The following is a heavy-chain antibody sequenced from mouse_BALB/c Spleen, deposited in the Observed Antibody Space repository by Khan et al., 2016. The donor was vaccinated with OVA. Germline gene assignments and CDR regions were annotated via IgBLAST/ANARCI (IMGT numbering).Heavy chain of an antibody. CDR2: ISYSGST. D-gene: IGHD1-2*01. CDR1: GYSITSGYG. V-gene: IGHV3-2*02. Sequence: EVKLLESGPGLVKPSQSLSLTCTVSGYSITSGYGWNWIRQFPGNKLEWMGYISYSGSTNYNPSLKSRISITRDTSKNQFFLQLNSVTTEETATYDCARTARIKYWGQGTTLTVSP. CDR3: ARTARIKY. J-gene: IGHJ2*01.